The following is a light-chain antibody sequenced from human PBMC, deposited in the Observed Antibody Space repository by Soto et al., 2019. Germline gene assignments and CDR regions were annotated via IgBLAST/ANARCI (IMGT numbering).Light chain of an antibody. V-gene: IGLV2-14*01. J-gene: IGLJ1*01. CDR1: SSDVGGYNY. CDR2: DVS. CDR3: SSYTSSSSYV. Sequence: QSALTQPASVSGSPGQSITISCTGTSSDVGGYNYVCWYQQHPGKAPKLVISDVSNRPSGVSDRFSGSKSGNTASLSISGLQAEDEADYYCSSYTSSSSYVFGTGTKLTVL.